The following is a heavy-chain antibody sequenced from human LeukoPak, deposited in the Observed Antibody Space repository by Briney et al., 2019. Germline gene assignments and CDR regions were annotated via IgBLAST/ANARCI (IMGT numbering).Heavy chain of an antibody. D-gene: IGHD5-12*01. J-gene: IGHJ5*02. CDR3: ARDPLSHSGYDTNWFDP. CDR1: GGTFSSYA. Sequence: ASVKVSCKASGGTFSSYAISWVRQAPGQGLEWMGRIIPILGIANYAQKFQGRVTITADKSTSTTYMELSSLRSEDTAVYYCARDPLSHSGYDTNWFDPWGQGTLVTVSS. V-gene: IGHV1-69*04. CDR2: IIPILGIA.